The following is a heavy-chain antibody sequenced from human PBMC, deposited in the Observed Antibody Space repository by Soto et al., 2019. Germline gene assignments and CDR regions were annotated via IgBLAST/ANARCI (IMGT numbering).Heavy chain of an antibody. D-gene: IGHD6-13*01. CDR3: ARDTAWAAVGYYSYYGMDV. V-gene: IGHV4-4*07. CDR1: GGSISSYY. Sequence: PSETLSLTCTVSGGSISSYYWSWIRQPAGKGLEWIGRIYTSGSTNYNPSLKSRVTMSVDTSKNQFSLKLSSVTAADTAVYYCARDTAWAAVGYYSYYGMDVWGQGTTVTVSS. J-gene: IGHJ6*02. CDR2: IYTSGST.